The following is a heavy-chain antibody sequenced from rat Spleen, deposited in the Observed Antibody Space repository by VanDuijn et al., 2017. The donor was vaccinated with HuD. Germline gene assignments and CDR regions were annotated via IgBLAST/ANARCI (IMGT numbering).Heavy chain of an antibody. V-gene: IGHV5-20*01. CDR3: TTLSNWFPY. CDR1: GFTFSNYD. CDR2: ISYDGSST. Sequence: EVQLVESGGGLVQPGRSMKLSCAASGFTFSNYDMAWVRQAPTKGLEWVASISYDGSSTYYPDSVKGRFTISRYNAKSTLYMQLDSLRSDDTATYYCTTLSNWFPYWGQGTLVTVSS. J-gene: IGHJ3*01.